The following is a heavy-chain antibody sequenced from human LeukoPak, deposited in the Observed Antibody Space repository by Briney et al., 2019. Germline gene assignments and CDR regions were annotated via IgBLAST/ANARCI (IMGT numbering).Heavy chain of an antibody. J-gene: IGHJ4*02. V-gene: IGHV3-53*01. CDR1: GFAVSGNY. D-gene: IGHD3-10*01. Sequence: GSLRLSCAVSGFAVSGNYMNWVRQAPGKGLEWVSVIYNSGTTYYADSVKGRFTISRDSPKNTLYLQMNTLRIEDTAVYYCARGIPLPRGYGSGGLNCWGQGTLVTVSS. CDR3: ARGIPLPRGYGSGGLNC. CDR2: IYNSGTT.